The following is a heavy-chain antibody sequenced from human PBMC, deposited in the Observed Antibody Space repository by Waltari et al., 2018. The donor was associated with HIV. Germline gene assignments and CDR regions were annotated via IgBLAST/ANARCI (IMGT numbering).Heavy chain of an antibody. Sequence: QVQLVESGGGVVQPGRSLRLSCAASGFTFSSYAMHWVRQAPGKGLEWVSVISYYGSNKYYADSVKGRFTISRDNSKNTLYLQMNSLRAEDTAVYYCARPLYSSSWYGGMDVWGQGTTVTVSS. J-gene: IGHJ6*02. CDR2: ISYYGSNK. D-gene: IGHD6-13*01. V-gene: IGHV3-30*04. CDR3: ARPLYSSSWYGGMDV. CDR1: GFTFSSYA.